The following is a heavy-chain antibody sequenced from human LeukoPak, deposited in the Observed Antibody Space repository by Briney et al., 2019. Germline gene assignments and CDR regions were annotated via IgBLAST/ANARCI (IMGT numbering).Heavy chain of an antibody. CDR2: IYYSGST. V-gene: IGHV4-59*01. J-gene: IGHJ3*02. CDR3: ARVFAGDAFDI. Sequence: SETLSLTCAVSGGSISSYYWSWIRQPPGKGLEWIGYIYYSGSTNYNPSLKSRVTISVDTSKNQFSLKLSSVTAADTAVYYCARVFAGDAFDIWGQGTMVTVSS. CDR1: GGSISSYY.